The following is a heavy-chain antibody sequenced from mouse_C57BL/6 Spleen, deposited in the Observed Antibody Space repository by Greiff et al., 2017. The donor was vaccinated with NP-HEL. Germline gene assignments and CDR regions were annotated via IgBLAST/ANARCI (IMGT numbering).Heavy chain of an antibody. Sequence: QVQLQQSGPELVKPGASVKLSCKASGYIFTSHDINWVKQRPGQGLEWIGWIYPRDGSTKYNEKFKGKATLTVDTSSSTAYMELHSLTSEDSAVYFCARDYGSSPYWYFDVWGTGTTVTVSS. V-gene: IGHV1-85*01. CDR1: GYIFTSHD. D-gene: IGHD1-1*01. J-gene: IGHJ1*03. CDR3: ARDYGSSPYWYFDV. CDR2: IYPRDGST.